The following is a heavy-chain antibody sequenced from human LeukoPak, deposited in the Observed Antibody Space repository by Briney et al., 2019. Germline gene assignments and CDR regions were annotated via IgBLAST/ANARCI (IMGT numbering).Heavy chain of an antibody. Sequence: GESLKISCKGSGYSFTSYWIGWVRQMPGKGLECMGIIYPGDSDTRYSPSFQGQVTISADKSSSTAYLQWSSLKASDTAMYFCARESVEDESYSSGYTEPFDYWGQGTLVTVSS. D-gene: IGHD3-22*01. CDR1: GYSFTSYW. CDR2: IYPGDSDT. V-gene: IGHV5-51*01. CDR3: ARESVEDESYSSGYTEPFDY. J-gene: IGHJ4*02.